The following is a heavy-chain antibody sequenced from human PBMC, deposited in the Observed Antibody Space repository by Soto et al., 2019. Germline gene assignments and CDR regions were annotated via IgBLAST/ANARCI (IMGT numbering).Heavy chain of an antibody. D-gene: IGHD6-19*01. V-gene: IGHV3-74*01. CDR3: ARSASGWYYFDY. J-gene: IGHJ4*02. Sequence: PGWSLRLSCAASGFTFSTYWMHWVRQAPGKGLVWVSRINSDGSSTNYADSVKGRFTISRDNAKNMLYLQMNSLRVEDTAVYHCARSASGWYYFDYWGQGTLVTVSS. CDR1: GFTFSTYW. CDR2: INSDGSST.